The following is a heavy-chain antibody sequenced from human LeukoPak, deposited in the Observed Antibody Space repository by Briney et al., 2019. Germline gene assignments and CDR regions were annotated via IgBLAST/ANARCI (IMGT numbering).Heavy chain of an antibody. Sequence: GGSLRLSCTASGFTFGDYAMGWVRQAPGKGLEWVGFIRSNAYGGSTQYAASVEGRFTISRDDSKSIAYLQMNSLKTEDTAVYYCSRDPHYYDSSGYYYVFDAFDIWGQGTMVTVSS. CDR1: GFTFGDYA. CDR2: IRSNAYGGST. V-gene: IGHV3-49*04. D-gene: IGHD3-22*01. J-gene: IGHJ3*02. CDR3: SRDPHYYDSSGYYYVFDAFDI.